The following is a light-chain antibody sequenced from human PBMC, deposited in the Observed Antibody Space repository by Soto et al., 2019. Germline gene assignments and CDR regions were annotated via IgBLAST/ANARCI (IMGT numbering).Light chain of an antibody. CDR2: DVS. Sequence: EIVLTQSPGTLSLSPGERATLSGRSSHSVSSNYLAWYQQTPGQAPRLLIYDVSSRATGIPDRFSGSGSGTDFTLTISRLEPVDFAVYYCQQYGISPTFGQGTKVEIK. V-gene: IGKV3-20*01. CDR1: HSVSSNY. J-gene: IGKJ1*01. CDR3: QQYGISPT.